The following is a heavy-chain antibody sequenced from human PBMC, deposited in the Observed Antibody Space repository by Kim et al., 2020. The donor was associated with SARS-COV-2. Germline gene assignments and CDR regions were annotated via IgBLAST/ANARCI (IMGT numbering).Heavy chain of an antibody. J-gene: IGHJ6*03. CDR3: ASQITFWFGGYMNV. CDR2: IYHNGNT. D-gene: IGHD3-10*01. Sequence: SETLSLTCTVSGTPITTYYWSWIRQSPGKGLEWIGSIYHNGNTKDNPSLRSRLTISIDTSKNQFSLRLRSVTAADTAVYYCASQITFWFGGYMNVWGNGT. V-gene: IGHV4-59*08. CDR1: GTPITTYY.